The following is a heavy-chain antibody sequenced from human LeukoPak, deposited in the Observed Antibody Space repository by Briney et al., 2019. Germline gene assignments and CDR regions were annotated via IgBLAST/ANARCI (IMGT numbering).Heavy chain of an antibody. CDR1: GGPISSGGYY. V-gene: IGHV4-31*03. J-gene: IGHJ4*02. Sequence: SETLSLTCTVSGGPISSGGYYWSWIRQHPGKGLEWIGYIYYSGSTYYNPSLKSRVTISVDTSKNQFSLKLSSVTAADTAVYYCARHRASYFDLWGQGTLVSVSS. CDR2: IYYSGST. CDR3: ARHRASYFDL.